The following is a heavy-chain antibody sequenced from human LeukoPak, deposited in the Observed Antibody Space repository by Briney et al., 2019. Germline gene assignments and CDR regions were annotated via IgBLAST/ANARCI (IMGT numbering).Heavy chain of an antibody. CDR1: GGSISGYH. D-gene: IGHD2-2*02. CDR2: IYYSGSS. Sequence: SETLSLTCNVSGGSISGYHWSWIRQPPGKGLEWLGYIYYSGSSNYNPSLKSRVTMSADTSKNQFSLKLSSVTAADTAVYYCARALDCSSTSCYILGADAFDIWGQGTMVTVSS. J-gene: IGHJ3*02. V-gene: IGHV4-59*01. CDR3: ARALDCSSTSCYILGADAFDI.